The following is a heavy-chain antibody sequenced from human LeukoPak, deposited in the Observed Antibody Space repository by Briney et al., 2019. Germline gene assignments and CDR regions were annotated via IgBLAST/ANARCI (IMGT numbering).Heavy chain of an antibody. CDR1: GGSISSYY. Sequence: SETLSLTCTVSGGSISSYYWSWIRQTAGKGLEWIGRIYTSGSTNYNPSLKSRVTISGDTSKNQFSLKLSSVTAADTAVYYCARAPDYYYYYYMDVWGKGTTVTISS. CDR2: IYTSGST. CDR3: ARAPDYYYYYYMDV. J-gene: IGHJ6*03. V-gene: IGHV4-4*07.